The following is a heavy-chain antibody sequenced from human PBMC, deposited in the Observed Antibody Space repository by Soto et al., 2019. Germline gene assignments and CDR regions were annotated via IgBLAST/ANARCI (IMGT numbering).Heavy chain of an antibody. CDR2: IHYSGST. J-gene: IGHJ4*02. CDR1: GGSISSYY. Sequence: QVQLQESGPGLVKPSETLSLTCTVSGGSISSYYWSWIRQPPGKGLEWIGYIHYSGSTSYNPSLPGRVTISVDTSNSHFSLNLSSVTAADTAVYYCARSLGTYSSGLLGYWGQGTLVTVSS. D-gene: IGHD6-25*01. V-gene: IGHV4-59*01. CDR3: ARSLGTYSSGLLGY.